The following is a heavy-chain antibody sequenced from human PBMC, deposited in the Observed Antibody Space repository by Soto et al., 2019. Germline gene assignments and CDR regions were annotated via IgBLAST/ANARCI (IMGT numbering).Heavy chain of an antibody. CDR2: IDQSGST. V-gene: IGHV4-34*01. CDR3: AGGRDTVVRVVMNCFDP. Sequence: QVQLQQWGAGLLKSSETLSLTCAVYGGSFSGYYWNWLRQPPGEGLEWIGKIDQSGSTNYNPSLKSRVTMSVDTSRSPFSLKLTSVTAMDTAGYYCAGGRDTVVRVVMNCFDPWGQGTLVTVSS. CDR1: GGSFSGYY. J-gene: IGHJ5*02. D-gene: IGHD3-10*01.